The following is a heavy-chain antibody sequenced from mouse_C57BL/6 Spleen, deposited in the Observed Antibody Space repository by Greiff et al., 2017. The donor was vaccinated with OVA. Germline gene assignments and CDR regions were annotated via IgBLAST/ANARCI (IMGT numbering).Heavy chain of an antibody. Sequence: EVKLQESGPGLVKPSQSLSLTCSVTGYSITSGYYWNWIRQFPGNKLEWMGYISYDGSNNYNPSLKNRISLTRDTSKNQFFLKLNSVTTEDTATYYCAREGLYDYDDAYWGQGTLVTVSA. CDR2: ISYDGSN. V-gene: IGHV3-6*01. J-gene: IGHJ3*01. D-gene: IGHD2-4*01. CDR3: AREGLYDYDDAY. CDR1: GYSITSGYY.